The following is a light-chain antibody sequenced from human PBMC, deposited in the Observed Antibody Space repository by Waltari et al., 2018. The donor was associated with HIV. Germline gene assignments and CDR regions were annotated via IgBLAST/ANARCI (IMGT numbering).Light chain of an antibody. J-gene: IGLJ2*01. CDR3: CSYAGVNTYVV. CDR2: KVS. V-gene: IGLV2-23*02. CDR1: SSEIGGYNL. Sequence: QSGLTQPASVPGSAGQSTTIPCTGTSSEIGGYNLVSWYQQHPGKAPSLIIHKVSERPSGVSNRFSGSKSGNTASLTISGLQAEDEAEYHCCSYAGVNTYVVFGGGTRLTVL.